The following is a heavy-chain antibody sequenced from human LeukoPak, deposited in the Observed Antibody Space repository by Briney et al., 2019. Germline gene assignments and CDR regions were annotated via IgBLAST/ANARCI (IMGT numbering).Heavy chain of an antibody. CDR2: ISYDGSNK. CDR3: ARAFYQLLVFDGMDV. Sequence: GGSLRLSCAASGFTFSSYAMHWVRQAPGKGLEWVAVISYDGSNKYYADSVKGRFTISRDNSKNTLYLQMNSLRAEDTAVYYCARAFYQLLVFDGMDVWGQGTTVTVSS. J-gene: IGHJ6*02. D-gene: IGHD2-2*01. V-gene: IGHV3-30-3*01. CDR1: GFTFSSYA.